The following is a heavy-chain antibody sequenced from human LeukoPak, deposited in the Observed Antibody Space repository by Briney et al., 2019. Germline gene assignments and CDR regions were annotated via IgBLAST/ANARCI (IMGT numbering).Heavy chain of an antibody. Sequence: ASVKVSCNASRYTFTGYYMHWVRQAPGQGLEWMGWINPNSGGTNYAQKFQGRVTMTRDTSISTAYMELSRLRSDDTAVYYCVRDPYGSSLIFIFHYWGQGTLVTVSS. CDR1: RYTFTGYY. V-gene: IGHV1-2*02. D-gene: IGHD3-10*01. CDR3: VRDPYGSSLIFIFHY. CDR2: INPNSGGT. J-gene: IGHJ4*02.